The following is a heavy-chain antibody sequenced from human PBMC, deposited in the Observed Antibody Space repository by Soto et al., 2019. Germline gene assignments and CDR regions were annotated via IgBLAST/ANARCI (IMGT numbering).Heavy chain of an antibody. CDR1: GCTCTNYW. CDR3: GAAIFYHGMDV. CDR2: IYPGDSDT. J-gene: IGHJ6*02. V-gene: IGHV5-51*01. Sequence: GSLKNPCNGVGCTCTNYWIRRVLQMPGKGPEWMGIIYPGDSDTKYNPSFQGQVTISADKSITTTYLQWSSLKASDTAIYYGGAAIFYHGMDVWGQGTTVTVSS.